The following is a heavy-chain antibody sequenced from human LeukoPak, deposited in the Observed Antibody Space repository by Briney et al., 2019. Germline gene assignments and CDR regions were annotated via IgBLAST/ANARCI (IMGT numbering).Heavy chain of an antibody. V-gene: IGHV3-48*01. CDR1: GFTFSSYS. CDR3: ARAGKTSAIRYFDWLVPEFDP. CDR2: ISSSSSTI. D-gene: IGHD3-9*01. J-gene: IGHJ5*02. Sequence: GGSLRLSCAASGFTFSSYSMNWVRQATGQGLEWVSYISSSSSTIYYADSVKGRFTISRDNAKNSLYLQMNSLRAEDTAVYYCARAGKTSAIRYFDWLVPEFDPWGQGTLVAVSS.